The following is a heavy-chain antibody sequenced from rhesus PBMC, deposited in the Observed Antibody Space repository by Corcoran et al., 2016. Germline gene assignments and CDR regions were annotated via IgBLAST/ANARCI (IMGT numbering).Heavy chain of an antibody. D-gene: IGHD5-36*01. V-gene: IGHV3S25*01. CDR1: GFTFSSYG. Sequence: EVQLVESGGGLVQPGGSLRLSCAASGFTFSSYGMYWASQAPGKGLEWISAINRGGGSNYDADSVKGRFTISRDNSKNTLSLQMNSLRAEDTAVYYCAKGYGHFDYWGQGVLVTVSS. J-gene: IGHJ4*01. CDR2: INRGGGSN. CDR3: AKGYGHFDY.